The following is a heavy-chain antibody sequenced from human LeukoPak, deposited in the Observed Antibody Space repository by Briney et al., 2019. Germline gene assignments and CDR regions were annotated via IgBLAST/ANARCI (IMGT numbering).Heavy chain of an antibody. CDR1: GFTFSSYA. V-gene: IGHV3-64*01. J-gene: IGHJ4*02. Sequence: GGSLRLSCAASGFTFSSYAMHWVRQAPGKGLEYVSAISSNGGSTYYANSVKGRFTISRDNSKNTLYLQMGSLRAEDMAVYYCARRPTVTTPIFDYWGQGTLVTVSS. D-gene: IGHD4-17*01. CDR3: ARRPTVTTPIFDY. CDR2: ISSNGGST.